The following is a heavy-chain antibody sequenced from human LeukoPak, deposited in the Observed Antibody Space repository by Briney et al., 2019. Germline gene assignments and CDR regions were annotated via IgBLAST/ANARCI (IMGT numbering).Heavy chain of an antibody. CDR3: VKITSSSGGDY. V-gene: IGHV3-64D*09. J-gene: IGHJ4*02. Sequence: QPGGSLRLSCSPSGFTFSSYAMYWVRQAPGKGLEYVSGISSNGGSTYYADSVKGRFTISRDNSKNTLYLQMSSLRAEDTAVYYCVKITSSSGGDYWGQGTLVTVSS. CDR2: ISSNGGST. D-gene: IGHD6-19*01. CDR1: GFTFSSYA.